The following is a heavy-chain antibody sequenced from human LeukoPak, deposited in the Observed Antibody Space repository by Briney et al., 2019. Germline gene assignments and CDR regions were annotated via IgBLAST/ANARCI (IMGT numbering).Heavy chain of an antibody. D-gene: IGHD2-2*01. CDR1: GYTFTSYG. Sequence: GASVKVSCKASGYTFTSYGISWVRQAPGQGLEWMGWMNPNSGNTGYAQKFQGRVTITRNTSISTAYMELSSLRSDDTAVYYCARSQLLGIMCMDVWGQGTTVTVSS. CDR2: MNPNSGNT. J-gene: IGHJ6*02. CDR3: ARSQLLGIMCMDV. V-gene: IGHV1-8*03.